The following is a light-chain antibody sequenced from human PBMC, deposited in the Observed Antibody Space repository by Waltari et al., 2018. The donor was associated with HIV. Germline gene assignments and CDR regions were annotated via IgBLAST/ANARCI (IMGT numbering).Light chain of an antibody. J-gene: IGLJ3*02. CDR2: ENN. V-gene: IGLV1-51*02. CDR3: GTWDTSLSGAV. Sequence: QSVLTQPPSLSAAPGQKVTISCSGNFSNIGNNYLAWYQQLPGTAPRLLIYENNKRPSEIPDRSSGSKSGTSATLAITGLQTGDEADYFCGTWDTSLSGAVFGGGTKLTVL. CDR1: FSNIGNNY.